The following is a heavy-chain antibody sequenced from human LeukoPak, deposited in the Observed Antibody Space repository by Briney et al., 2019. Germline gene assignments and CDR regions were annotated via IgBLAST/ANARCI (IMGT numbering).Heavy chain of an antibody. D-gene: IGHD6-13*01. Sequence: ASVKVSCKASGYTFTSYGISWVRQAPGQGLEWMGWISAYNGNTNYAQKLQGRVTMTTDTSTSTAYMELRSLRSDDTAVYYCARTGYSSSWYFRALDIWGQGTMVTVSS. CDR3: ARTGYSSSWYFRALDI. J-gene: IGHJ3*02. V-gene: IGHV1-18*01. CDR1: GYTFTSYG. CDR2: ISAYNGNT.